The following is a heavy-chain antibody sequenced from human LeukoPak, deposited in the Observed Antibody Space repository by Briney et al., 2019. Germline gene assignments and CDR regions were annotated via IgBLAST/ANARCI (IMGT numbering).Heavy chain of an antibody. D-gene: IGHD6-19*01. Sequence: GRSLRLSCAASGFTFSSYWMSWVRQAPGKGLEWVANIKRDGSEKYYVDSVKGRFTISRDNAKNSLYLQMNSLRAEDTAVYYCASRGIAVADPSDAFDIWGQGTMVTVSS. CDR3: ASRGIAVADPSDAFDI. J-gene: IGHJ3*02. CDR1: GFTFSSYW. V-gene: IGHV3-7*01. CDR2: IKRDGSEK.